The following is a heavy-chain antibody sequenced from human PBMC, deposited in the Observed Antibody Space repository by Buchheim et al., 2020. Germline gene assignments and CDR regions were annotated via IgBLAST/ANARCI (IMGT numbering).Heavy chain of an antibody. D-gene: IGHD3-22*01. CDR2: IGYDGGNK. J-gene: IGHJ2*01. CDR3: ARGYDSSGYGDWYFDL. Sequence: QVQLVESGGGVVQPGRSLRLSCAASGFTFSSYGMHWVRQAPGKGLEWVAVIGYDGGNKYYADSVKGRFTISRDNSKNTLYLQMNSLRAEDTAVYYCARGYDSSGYGDWYFDLWGRGTL. CDR1: GFTFSSYG. V-gene: IGHV3-33*01.